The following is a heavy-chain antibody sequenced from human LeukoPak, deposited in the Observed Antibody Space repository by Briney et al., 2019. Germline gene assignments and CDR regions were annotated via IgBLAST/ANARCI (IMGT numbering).Heavy chain of an antibody. D-gene: IGHD1-1*01. CDR1: GFTFSNYW. Sequence: GSLRLSCAASGFTFSNYWMIWVRQAPGKGLEWVGNIKQDGSEKRYADSLRGRFTISRDNAQTSLYLQMNSLRADDTAVYYCARASNPWLQLTWGQGTLVTVSS. CDR3: ARASNPWLQLT. V-gene: IGHV3-7*05. J-gene: IGHJ5*02. CDR2: IKQDGSEK.